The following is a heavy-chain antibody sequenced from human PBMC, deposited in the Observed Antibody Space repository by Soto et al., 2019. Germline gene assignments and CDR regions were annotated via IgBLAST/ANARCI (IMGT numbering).Heavy chain of an antibody. Sequence: EVQLVESGGGVLRPGGSLRLSCAASGFIFDDYGMSWARQAPGKGLEWVSGVNWNGRSTGYADSVKGRFTISRDNAKNFLFLQMNSLRVEDTAFYYCVRGASLNFDYWGQGTLVTVSS. CDR1: GFIFDDYG. D-gene: IGHD1-26*01. J-gene: IGHJ4*02. CDR3: VRGASLNFDY. V-gene: IGHV3-20*04. CDR2: VNWNGRST.